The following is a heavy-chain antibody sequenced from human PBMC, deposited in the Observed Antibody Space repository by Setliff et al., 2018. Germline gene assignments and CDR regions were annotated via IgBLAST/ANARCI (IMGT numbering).Heavy chain of an antibody. J-gene: IGHJ4*02. V-gene: IGHV3-7*03. CDR3: ARDSHHSGSFPLF. D-gene: IGHD1-26*01. CDR2: IRHDGSEK. CDR1: GFTFSSYW. Sequence: PGGFLRLSCVVSGFTFSSYWMTWVRQAPGKGLEWVANIRHDGSEKYYLESVKGRFTISRDNAKNSLYLQMNSLRVDDTAVYYCARDSHHSGSFPLFWGQGTQVTVSS.